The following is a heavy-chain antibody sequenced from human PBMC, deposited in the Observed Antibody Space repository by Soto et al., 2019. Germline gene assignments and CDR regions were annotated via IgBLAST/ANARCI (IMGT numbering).Heavy chain of an antibody. CDR2: IIPIVEQP. Sequence: QVQLVQSGAEVKKPGSSMKVSCKASGGTFNSYDINWVRQAPGQGLEWMGGIIPIVEQPKYEQKFQGRVTITADKSTNTVYMELSSLRSEYTAMYYCARLSRPNYYDTSGFFKDNWFDPWGQGTLVTVSS. J-gene: IGHJ5*02. D-gene: IGHD3-22*01. V-gene: IGHV1-69*06. CDR1: GGTFNSYD. CDR3: ARLSRPNYYDTSGFFKDNWFDP.